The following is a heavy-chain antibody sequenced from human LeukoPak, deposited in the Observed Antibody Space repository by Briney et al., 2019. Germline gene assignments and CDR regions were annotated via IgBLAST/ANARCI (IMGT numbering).Heavy chain of an antibody. D-gene: IGHD2-2*01. Sequence: SETLSLTCAVSGVSFSGYYWSWIRQPPGKGLEWVGEINHSGSTNYNPSLKSRVTISVDTSKNQFSLKLSSETAADTAVYYCARAVGYCSSTSCYSDYWGQGTLVTVSS. V-gene: IGHV4-34*01. CDR2: INHSGST. CDR3: ARAVGYCSSTSCYSDY. CDR1: GVSFSGYY. J-gene: IGHJ4*02.